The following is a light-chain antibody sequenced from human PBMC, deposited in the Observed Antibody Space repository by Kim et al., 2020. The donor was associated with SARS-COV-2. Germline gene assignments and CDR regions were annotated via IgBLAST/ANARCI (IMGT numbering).Light chain of an antibody. V-gene: IGKV3-15*01. CDR1: QRVSSN. CDR3: QQYNNWPPMYS. Sequence: SPGEKAAPSCRASQRVSSNLAWYQKKTGQAPTLLIYGASTRATGIPARFSGSGSGTELTLTISSLQSEDFAVYYCQQYNNWPPMYSFGQGTKLEI. CDR2: GAS. J-gene: IGKJ2*03.